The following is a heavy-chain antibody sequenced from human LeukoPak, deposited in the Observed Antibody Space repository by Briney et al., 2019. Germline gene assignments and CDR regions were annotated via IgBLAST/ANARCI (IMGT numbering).Heavy chain of an antibody. CDR2: IHYSGST. J-gene: IGHJ5*02. D-gene: IGHD3-22*01. V-gene: IGHV4-59*01. CDR1: GGSISTIY. Sequence: PSETLSLTCTVSGGSISTIYWSWIRQPPGKGLEWIGYIHYSGSTNYNPSLKSRVIMSVDTSTNQFSLRLSSVTAADTAVYYCARVTMIVVVNWFDPWGQGTLVTVSS. CDR3: ARVTMIVVVNWFDP.